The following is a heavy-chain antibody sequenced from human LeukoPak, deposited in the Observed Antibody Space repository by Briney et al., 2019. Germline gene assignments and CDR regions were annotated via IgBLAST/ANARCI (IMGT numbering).Heavy chain of an antibody. Sequence: SETLSLTCAVSGGSISSSNWWSWVRQPPGKGLEWIGEIYHSGSTNYSPSFQGHVTISADKSISTAYLQWSSLKASDTAMYYCARHFRSGYYYDSSGPDDAFDIWGQGTMVTVSS. CDR2: IYHSGST. J-gene: IGHJ3*02. CDR1: GGSISSSNW. D-gene: IGHD3-22*01. V-gene: IGHV4-4*02. CDR3: ARHFRSGYYYDSSGPDDAFDI.